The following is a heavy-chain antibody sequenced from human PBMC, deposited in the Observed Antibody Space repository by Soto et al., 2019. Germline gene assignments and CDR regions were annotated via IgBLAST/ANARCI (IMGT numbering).Heavy chain of an antibody. V-gene: IGHV3-30*04. CDR2: ISFDGRYK. D-gene: IGHD3-22*01. CDR3: AKDMNYQDDSGYYNDAFDI. Sequence: PGGSLRLSCVASEFNLSDFAMHWVRQAPGKGLEWVAVISFDGRYKFVAGSVKGRFTISRDISKNTLFPQMNSLRAEDTAVYYCAKDMNYQDDSGYYNDAFDIWGQGTMVTVSS. J-gene: IGHJ3*02. CDR1: EFNLSDFA.